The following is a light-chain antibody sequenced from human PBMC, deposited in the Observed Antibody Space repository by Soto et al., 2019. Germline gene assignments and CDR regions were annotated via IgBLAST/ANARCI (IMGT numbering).Light chain of an antibody. CDR1: QSVPNSR. CDR2: GGS. Sequence: EIVLTQSRDTLSLSPGDIATLSCRASQSVPNSRLAWYQQKPGQAPRLLIYGGSSRATGIPVRFSGSGSETDFTLTITRLEPEDFAMYYCQQYSSSRTFGQGTKVDI. CDR3: QQYSSSRT. J-gene: IGKJ1*01. V-gene: IGKV3-20*01.